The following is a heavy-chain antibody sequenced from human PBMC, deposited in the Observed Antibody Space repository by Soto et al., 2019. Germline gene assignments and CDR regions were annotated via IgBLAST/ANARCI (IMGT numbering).Heavy chain of an antibody. D-gene: IGHD3-10*01. Sequence: QVQLVQSGAEVKKPGASVKVSCKASGYTFISYGISWVRQAPGQGLEWVGWMSAFTGKADYAQIFQDRVTMTTDTSTSTAYMELMSLRSDDTAVYYWAGDQRYYGSGYYYSDSWGQGTLVTVSS. V-gene: IGHV1-18*04. CDR2: MSAFTGKA. CDR3: AGDQRYYGSGYYYSDS. J-gene: IGHJ1*01. CDR1: GYTFISYG.